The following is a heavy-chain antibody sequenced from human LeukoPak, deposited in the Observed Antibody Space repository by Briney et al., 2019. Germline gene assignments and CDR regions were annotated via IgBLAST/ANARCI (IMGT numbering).Heavy chain of an antibody. CDR1: GCTFDDYG. D-gene: IGHD3-10*02. CDR2: INWNGGST. CDR3: AELGITMIGGV. J-gene: IGHJ6*04. Sequence: GGSLRLSCAASGCTFDDYGMSWVRDAPGKGLEWVSGINWNGGSTGYADSVRGRFTVSRDNAKNSLYLQMNSLRAEDTAVYYCAELGITMIGGVWGKGTTVTISS. V-gene: IGHV3-20*04.